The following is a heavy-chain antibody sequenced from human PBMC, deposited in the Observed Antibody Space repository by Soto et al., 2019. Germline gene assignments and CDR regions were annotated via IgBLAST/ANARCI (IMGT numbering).Heavy chain of an antibody. D-gene: IGHD4-4*01. CDR3: ARTFTENWFDP. J-gene: IGHJ5*02. V-gene: IGHV4-31*03. Sequence: SETLSLTCTVSGGSISSGGYYWSWIRQHPGKGLEWIGYIYYSGSTYYNPSLKSRVTISVDTSKNQFSLKLSSVTAADTAVYYCARTFTENWFDPWGQGTLVTVSS. CDR2: IYYSGST. CDR1: GGSISSGGYY.